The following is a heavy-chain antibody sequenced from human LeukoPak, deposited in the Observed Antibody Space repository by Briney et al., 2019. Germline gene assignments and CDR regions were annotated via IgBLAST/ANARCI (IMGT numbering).Heavy chain of an antibody. J-gene: IGHJ4*02. CDR3: ARGGGVVIRGFDY. CDR1: GFTFSSYL. Sequence: GGSLRLSCAASGFTFSSYLMHWVRQAPGKGLVWVARINSDGSSTSYADSVKGRFTISRDNAKNTLYLQMNSLRAEDTAVYYCARGGGVVIRGFDYWGQGTLVTVSS. CDR2: INSDGSST. D-gene: IGHD3-10*01. V-gene: IGHV3-74*01.